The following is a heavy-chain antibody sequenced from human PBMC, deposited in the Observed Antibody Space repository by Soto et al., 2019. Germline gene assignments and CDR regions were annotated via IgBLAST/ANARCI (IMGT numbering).Heavy chain of an antibody. J-gene: IGHJ6*02. CDR3: ARECSYGTDV. D-gene: IGHD3-10*02. CDR2: MNPNSGNT. CDR1: GYTFTSYD. V-gene: IGHV1-8*01. Sequence: QVELVQSGAEVKKPGASVKVSCKASGYTFTSYDINWLRQATGQGLEWMGWMNPNSGNTVYAQKFQGRVTMTRNTSVSTAYMELSSLRSDDTAVYYCARECSYGTDVWGQGTTVTVSS.